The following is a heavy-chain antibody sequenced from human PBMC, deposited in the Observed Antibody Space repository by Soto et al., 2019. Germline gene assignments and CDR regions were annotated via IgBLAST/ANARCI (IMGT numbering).Heavy chain of an antibody. CDR1: GFTFSSYA. D-gene: IGHD6-13*01. Sequence: GGSLRLSCAASGFTFSSYAMSWVRQAPGKGLEWVSGISDSGGSTYYADSVKGRFTISRDNPKNTLSLQMDSLRAEDTAVYYCAKTYRREQQPLQYNWFDPWGQGTLVTVSS. V-gene: IGHV3-23*01. CDR2: ISDSGGST. CDR3: AKTYRREQQPLQYNWFDP. J-gene: IGHJ5*02.